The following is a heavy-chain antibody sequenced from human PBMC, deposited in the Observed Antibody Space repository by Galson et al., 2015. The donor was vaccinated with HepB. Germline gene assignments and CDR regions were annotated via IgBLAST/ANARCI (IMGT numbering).Heavy chain of an antibody. CDR1: GFSLSNARMG. D-gene: IGHD3-10*01. CDR2: ISSNDEK. J-gene: IGHJ5*02. Sequence: PALVKPTPTLTLTCTVSGFSLSNARMGVSWIRQPPGKALEWLAHISSNDEKSYSTSLKSRLTISKDTSKSQVVLTMTNMDPVDTATYYCARSQGKGGVTTSWFDPWGQGTLVTVSS. V-gene: IGHV2-26*01. CDR3: ARSQGKGGVTTSWFDP.